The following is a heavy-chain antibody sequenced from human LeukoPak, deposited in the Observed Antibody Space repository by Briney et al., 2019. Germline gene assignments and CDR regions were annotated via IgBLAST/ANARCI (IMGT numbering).Heavy chain of an antibody. CDR2: ICYSGST. V-gene: IGHV4-31*03. D-gene: IGHD4-11*01. Sequence: PSETLSLTCTVSGGSISSGGYYWSWIRQHPGKGLEWIGYICYSGSTYYNPSLKSRVTISVDTSKNQFSLKLSSVTAADTAVYYCARGDYSETEIDYWGQGTLVTVSS. J-gene: IGHJ4*02. CDR1: GGSISSGGYY. CDR3: ARGDYSETEIDY.